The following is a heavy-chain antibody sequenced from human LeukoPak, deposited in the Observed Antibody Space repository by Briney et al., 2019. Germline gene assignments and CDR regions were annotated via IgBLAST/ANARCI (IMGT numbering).Heavy chain of an antibody. V-gene: IGHV3-21*01. CDR1: GFTFSSHE. Sequence: GGSLTLSCLASGFTFSSHEMNWVRQAPGKGREWVASISRRSAYIYYAASVKGRFTISRYNAKNSLSLQMYSLRAEDTAVYYCASFRPYMVRTDAFDIWDQGTMVTVSS. J-gene: IGHJ3*02. D-gene: IGHD3-10*01. CDR2: ISRRSAYI. CDR3: ASFRPYMVRTDAFDI.